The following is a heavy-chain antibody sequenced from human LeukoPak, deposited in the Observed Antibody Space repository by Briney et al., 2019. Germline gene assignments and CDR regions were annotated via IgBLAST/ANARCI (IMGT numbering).Heavy chain of an antibody. V-gene: IGHV1-18*01. J-gene: IGHJ4*02. CDR1: GYTFTSNG. CDR3: ARAEQYQLLLH. CDR2: NSAYNGNT. D-gene: IGHD2-2*01. Sequence: ASVKVSCKASGYTFTSNGITWVRQAPGQGLEWMGWNSAYNGNTNYAQKLQGRVTMTTDTSTSTAYLDLRSLRSDDTAVYYCARAEQYQLLLHWGQGTLVTVSS.